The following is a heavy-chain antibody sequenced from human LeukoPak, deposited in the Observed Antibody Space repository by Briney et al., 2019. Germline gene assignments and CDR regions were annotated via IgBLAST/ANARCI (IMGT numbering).Heavy chain of an antibody. CDR2: ISSSSSYI. CDR1: GFTFSSYS. Sequence: GGSLRLSCAASGFTFSSYSMNWVRQAPGKGLEWVSSISSSSSYIYYADSVKGRFTISRDNAKNSLYPQMNSLRAEDTAVYYCASLRGYSYGPDIWGQGTMVTVSS. J-gene: IGHJ3*02. CDR3: ASLRGYSYGPDI. D-gene: IGHD5-18*01. V-gene: IGHV3-21*01.